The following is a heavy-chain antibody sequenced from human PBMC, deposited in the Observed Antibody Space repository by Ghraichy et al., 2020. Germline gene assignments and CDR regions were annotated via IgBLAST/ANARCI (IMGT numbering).Heavy chain of an antibody. CDR1: GFTFSRLH. Sequence: GESLRLACAASGFTFSRLHMSWVRQAPGKGLEWVSSIDGSGGETHYADFVKGRFTISRDNSRNTLYLQMNSLRVEDTAVYYCAKDLSVTEAADWFDPSDQGNLVTVSS. D-gene: IGHD5/OR15-5a*01. CDR3: AKDLSVTEAADWFDP. CDR2: IDGSGGET. J-gene: IGHJ5*02. V-gene: IGHV3-23*01.